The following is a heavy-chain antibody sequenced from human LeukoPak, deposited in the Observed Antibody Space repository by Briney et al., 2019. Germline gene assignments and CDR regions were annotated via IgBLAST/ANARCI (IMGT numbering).Heavy chain of an antibody. Sequence: GESLKISCKGSGYSFTSYWIGWVRQMPGKGLEWKGIIYPGDSDTRYSPSFQGQVTISADKSISTAYLQWSSLKASDTAMYYCARRTTMVRGVIPAYYFDYWGQGTLVTVSS. CDR2: IYPGDSDT. J-gene: IGHJ4*02. D-gene: IGHD3-10*01. CDR1: GYSFTSYW. CDR3: ARRTTMVRGVIPAYYFDY. V-gene: IGHV5-51*01.